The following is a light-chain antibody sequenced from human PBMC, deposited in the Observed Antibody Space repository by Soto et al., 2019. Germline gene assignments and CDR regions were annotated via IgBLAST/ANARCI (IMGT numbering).Light chain of an antibody. CDR1: QSVSNNY. J-gene: IGKJ1*01. V-gene: IGKV3-20*01. CDR3: QQYGSSGT. CDR2: GAS. Sequence: EIVLTQSPGTLSLSPGARATLSCRASQSVSNNYLAWYQQKPGQAPRLLIYGASNRATGIPDRFSGSGSGTDFTLTISRLDPEYFAVYYCQQYGSSGTLGQGTKVDIK.